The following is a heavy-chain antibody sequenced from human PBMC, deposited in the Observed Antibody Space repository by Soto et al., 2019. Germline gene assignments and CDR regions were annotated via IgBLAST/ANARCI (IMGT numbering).Heavy chain of an antibody. CDR1: GYSFSDYY. CDR3: ARESGGTTATLDYYYFYMDV. CDR2: INPNSGGT. J-gene: IGHJ6*03. Sequence: QVQLVQSGAEVKKPGASVRVSCKASGYSFSDYYIHWMRQAPGQGLEWMGWINPNSGGTKFAQKFQGWVTMTRDTSISTAYMELSRLKSDDTAVYFCARESGGTTATLDYYYFYMDVWGKGTTVTVSS. V-gene: IGHV1-2*04. D-gene: IGHD4-17*01.